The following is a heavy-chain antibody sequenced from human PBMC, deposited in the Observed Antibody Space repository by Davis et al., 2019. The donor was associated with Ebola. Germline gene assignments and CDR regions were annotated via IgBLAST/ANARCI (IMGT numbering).Heavy chain of an antibody. V-gene: IGHV1-18*04. J-gene: IGHJ5*02. CDR1: GYTFTSYG. CDR2: ISAYNGNT. CDR3: ARGGDIVVVPAEMGWFDP. D-gene: IGHD2-2*01. Sequence: ASVKVSCKASGYTFTSYGISWVRQAPGQGLEWMGWISAYNGNTNYAQKLQGRVTMTTDTSTSTAYMELRSLRSDDTAVYYCARGGDIVVVPAEMGWFDPWGQGTLVTGSS.